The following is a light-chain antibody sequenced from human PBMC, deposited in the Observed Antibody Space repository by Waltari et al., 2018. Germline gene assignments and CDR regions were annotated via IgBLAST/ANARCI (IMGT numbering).Light chain of an antibody. CDR1: QSLSNNY. CDR3: QQRANWPIT. J-gene: IGKJ5*01. V-gene: IGKV3D-20*02. CDR2: DAS. Sequence: EIVLTQSPGTLSLSPGERASLSCRASQSLSNNYVAWYQHKPGQAPRLLIFDASRRATGIPDRFSGSGSGTDFTLTISSLEPEDFAVYYCQQRANWPITFGQGTRLEIK.